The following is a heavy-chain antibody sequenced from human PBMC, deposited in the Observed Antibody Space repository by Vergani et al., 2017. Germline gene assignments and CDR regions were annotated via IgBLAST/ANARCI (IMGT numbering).Heavy chain of an antibody. CDR1: GYTFTGYY. Sequence: QVQLVQSGAEVKKPGASVKVSCKASGYTFTGYYMHWVRQAPGQGLEWMGWINPNSGGTNYAQKFQGRVTMTRDTSISTAYMELSRLRSDDTAVYYCATFGITMVRGVIISFDYWGQGTLVTVSS. J-gene: IGHJ4*02. V-gene: IGHV1-2*02. D-gene: IGHD3-10*01. CDR2: INPNSGGT. CDR3: ATFGITMVRGVIISFDY.